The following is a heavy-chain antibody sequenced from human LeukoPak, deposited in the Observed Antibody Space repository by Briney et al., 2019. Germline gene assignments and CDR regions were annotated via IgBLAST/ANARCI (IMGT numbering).Heavy chain of an antibody. J-gene: IGHJ5*02. CDR2: INHSGST. CDR3: ARGGRGYYDSSGYSNNWFDP. CDR1: GGSFSGYY. V-gene: IGHV4-34*01. D-gene: IGHD3-22*01. Sequence: SETLSLTCAVYGGSFSGYYWSWIRQPPGKGLERIGEINHSGSTNYNPSLKSRVTISVDTSKNQFSLKLSSVTAADTAVYYCARGGRGYYDSSGYSNNWFDPWGQGTLVTVSS.